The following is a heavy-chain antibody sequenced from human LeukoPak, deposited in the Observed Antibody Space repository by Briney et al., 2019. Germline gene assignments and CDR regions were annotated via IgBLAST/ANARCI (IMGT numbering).Heavy chain of an antibody. CDR3: ARDISSSYYYYMDV. CDR1: GFTFSSYS. Sequence: GGSLRLSCAASGFTFSSYSMNWVRQAPGKGLEWVASISSSSSYIYYADSVKGRFTISRDNAKNSLYLQMNSLRAEDTAVYYCARDISSSYYYYMDVWGKGTTVTVSS. CDR2: ISSSSSYI. D-gene: IGHD6-6*01. J-gene: IGHJ6*03. V-gene: IGHV3-21*01.